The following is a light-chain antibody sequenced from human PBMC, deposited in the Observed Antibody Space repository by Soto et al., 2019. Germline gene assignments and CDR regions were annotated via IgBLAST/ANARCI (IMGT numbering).Light chain of an antibody. J-gene: IGLJ1*01. V-gene: IGLV2-8*01. CDR2: EVT. CDR1: SSDVGGYNY. CDR3: SSYTSSNNYV. Sequence: QSALTQPPSASGSPGQSVNISCTGTSSDVGGYNYVSWYQQYPGKAPKLMIYEVTKRPSGVPDRFSGSKSGITASLTVSGLQTEDEADYYCSSYTSSNNYVFGPGTKLTVL.